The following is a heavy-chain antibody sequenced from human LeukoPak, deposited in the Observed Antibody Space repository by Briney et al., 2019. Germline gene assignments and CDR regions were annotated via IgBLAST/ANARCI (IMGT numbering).Heavy chain of an antibody. CDR3: GRYGGYDLYYYYGMDV. CDR2: MNPNSGDT. V-gene: IGHV1-8*01. CDR1: GYTFTSND. D-gene: IGHD5-12*01. J-gene: IGHJ6*02. Sequence: ASVKVSCKASGYTFTSNDINWVRQATGQGLAWMGWMNPNSGDTAYAQKFQGRVTMTRNTSISTAYMELSSLRSEDTAVYYCGRYGGYDLYYYYGMDVWGQGTTVTVSS.